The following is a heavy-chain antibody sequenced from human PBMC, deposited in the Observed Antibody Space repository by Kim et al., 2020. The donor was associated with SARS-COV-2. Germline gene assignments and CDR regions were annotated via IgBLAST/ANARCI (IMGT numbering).Heavy chain of an antibody. V-gene: IGHV3-30*18. J-gene: IGHJ4*02. CDR2: ISYDGSNK. CDR3: AKGHCNRMFRVVIVWSIDY. D-gene: IGHD3-3*01. Sequence: GGSLRLSCAASGFTFSSYGMHWVRQAPGKGLEWVAVISYDGSNKYYADSVKGRFTISRDNSKNTLYLQMNSLRAEDTAVYYCAKGHCNRMFRVVIVWSIDYWGQGTLVTVSS. CDR1: GFTFSSYG.